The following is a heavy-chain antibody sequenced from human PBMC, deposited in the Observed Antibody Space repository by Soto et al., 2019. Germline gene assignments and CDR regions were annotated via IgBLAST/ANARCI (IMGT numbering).Heavy chain of an antibody. J-gene: IGHJ4*02. CDR3: VREGCSGGSCYDY. CDR1: GFTFSSYA. Sequence: QVQLVESGGGVVQPGRSLRLSCAASGFTFSSYAMHWVRQAPGKGLEWVAVISYDGSNKYYADSVKGRFTISRDNSKNTLYLQMNSLRAEDTAVYYCVREGCSGGSCYDYWGQGTLVTVSS. D-gene: IGHD2-15*01. CDR2: ISYDGSNK. V-gene: IGHV3-30-3*01.